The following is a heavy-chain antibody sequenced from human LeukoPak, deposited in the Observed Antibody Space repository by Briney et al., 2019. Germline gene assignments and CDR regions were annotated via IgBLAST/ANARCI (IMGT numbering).Heavy chain of an antibody. CDR3: ARGNYDYFDS. V-gene: IGHV4-34*01. Sequence: SETLSLTCAVYGGSFSGYHWGWIRQPPGKGLEWIGEINHSGSTNYNPSLKSRVTISVDTSKNQFSLKLSSVTAADTAVYFCARGNYDYFDSWGQGTLVTVSS. D-gene: IGHD1-7*01. J-gene: IGHJ4*02. CDR2: INHSGST. CDR1: GGSFSGYH.